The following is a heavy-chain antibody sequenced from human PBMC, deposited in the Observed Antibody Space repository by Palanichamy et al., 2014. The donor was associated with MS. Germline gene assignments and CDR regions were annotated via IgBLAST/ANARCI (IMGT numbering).Heavy chain of an antibody. J-gene: IGHJ2*01. D-gene: IGHD5-24*01. Sequence: QVQLVESGGGVVQPGRSLRLSCAASEFSFRTHVIHWVRQAPGKGLEWVAVMWYDGTNSYYADSVKGRFTISRDTSKNTVYLEMDSLRAEDTAVYYCGRTQATNWYFDVWGRGTLVIVSS. CDR2: MWYDGTNS. V-gene: IGHV3-33*08. CDR1: EFSFRTHV. CDR3: GRTQATNWYFDV.